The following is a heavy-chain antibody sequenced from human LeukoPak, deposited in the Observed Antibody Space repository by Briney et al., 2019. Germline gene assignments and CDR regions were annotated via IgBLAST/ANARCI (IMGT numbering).Heavy chain of an antibody. D-gene: IGHD3-3*01. CDR2: ISGSGGST. Sequence: GGSLRLSCAASGFTFSSYAMSWVRQAPGKGLEWVSAISGSGGSTYYADSVKGRFTISRDNPKNTLYLQMNSLRAEDTAVYYCAKGFRVVQASYYYYGMDVWGQGTTVTVSS. J-gene: IGHJ6*02. CDR1: GFTFSSYA. V-gene: IGHV3-23*01. CDR3: AKGFRVVQASYYYYGMDV.